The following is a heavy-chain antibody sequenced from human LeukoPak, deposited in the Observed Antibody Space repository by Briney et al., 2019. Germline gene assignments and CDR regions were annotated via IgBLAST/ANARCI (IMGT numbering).Heavy chain of an antibody. CDR3: AREDPRDSSSWYGTLAWFDP. CDR1: GDSVSSNSAA. D-gene: IGHD6-13*01. J-gene: IGHJ5*02. V-gene: IGHV6-1*01. Sequence: SQTLSLTCAISGDSVSSNSAAWNWIRQSPSRGLEWLGRTYYRSKWYNDCAVSVKSRITINPDTSKNQFSLQLNSVTPEDTAVYYCAREDPRDSSSWYGTLAWFDPWGQGTLVTVSS. CDR2: TYYRSKWYN.